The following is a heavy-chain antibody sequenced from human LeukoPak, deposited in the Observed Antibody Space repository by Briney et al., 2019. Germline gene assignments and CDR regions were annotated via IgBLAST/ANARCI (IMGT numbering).Heavy chain of an antibody. CDR2: ISGSGGST. Sequence: PGGSLRLSCAISEFTFSSYAMRWVRQAPGKGLEWVSAISGSGGSTYYADSVKGRFTISRDNSKNTLYLQMNSLRAEDTAVYYCAKGLRYFDWSYWGQGTLVTVSS. J-gene: IGHJ4*02. CDR1: EFTFSSYA. V-gene: IGHV3-23*01. D-gene: IGHD3-9*01. CDR3: AKGLRYFDWSY.